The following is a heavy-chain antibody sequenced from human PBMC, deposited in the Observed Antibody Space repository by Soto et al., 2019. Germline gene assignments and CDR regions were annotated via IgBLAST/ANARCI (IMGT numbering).Heavy chain of an antibody. J-gene: IGHJ4*02. CDR1: GFTFSSYG. Sequence: QVQLVESGGGVVQPGRSLRLSCAASGFTFSSYGMHWVRQVPGKGLEWVAVIWYDGSNKYYSDSVKGRFTISRDNSKNMLYLQMNSLRVEDTAVYYCASQKDWGQGTLVTVSS. CDR3: ASQKD. V-gene: IGHV3-33*01. CDR2: IWYDGSNK.